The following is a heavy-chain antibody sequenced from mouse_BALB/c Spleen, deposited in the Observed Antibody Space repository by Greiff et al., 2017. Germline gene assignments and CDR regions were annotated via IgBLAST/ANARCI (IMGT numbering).Heavy chain of an antibody. Sequence: EVQLVESGGGLVKPGGSLKLSCAASGFAFSSYDMSWVRQTPEKRLEWVAYISSGGGSTYYPDTVKGRFTISRDNAKNTLYLQMSSLKAEDTAMYYCGRLPSGGWYFDVWGAGTTVTVSS. CDR2: ISSGGGST. V-gene: IGHV5-12-1*01. J-gene: IGHJ1*01. CDR1: GFAFSSYD. CDR3: GRLPSGGWYFDV. D-gene: IGHD6-1*01.